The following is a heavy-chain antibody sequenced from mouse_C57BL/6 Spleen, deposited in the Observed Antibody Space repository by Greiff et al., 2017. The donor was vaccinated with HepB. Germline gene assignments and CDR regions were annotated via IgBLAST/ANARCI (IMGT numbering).Heavy chain of an antibody. Sequence: EVQLQQSGPELVKPGASVKISCKASGYTFTDYYMNWVKQSHGKSLEWIGDINPNNGGTSYNQKFKGKATLTVDKSSSTAYRELRSLTSEDSAVYYCAEGLRRGGVAYWGQGTLVTVSA. CDR3: AEGLRRGGVAY. J-gene: IGHJ3*01. D-gene: IGHD2-4*01. V-gene: IGHV1-26*01. CDR2: INPNNGGT. CDR1: GYTFTDYY.